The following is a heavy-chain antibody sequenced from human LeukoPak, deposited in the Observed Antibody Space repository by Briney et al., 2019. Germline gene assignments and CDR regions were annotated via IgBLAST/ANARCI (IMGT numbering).Heavy chain of an antibody. V-gene: IGHV1-2*02. CDR1: GYTFTGYY. D-gene: IGHD6-13*01. CDR2: INPNSGGT. Sequence: GASVKVSCKASGYTFTGYYMHWVRQAPGQGLEWMGWINPNSGGTNYAQKFQGRVTMTRDTSICTAYMELSRLRSDDTAVYYCAREGGGIAAAGTSPFDYWGQGTLVTVSS. J-gene: IGHJ4*02. CDR3: AREGGGIAAAGTSPFDY.